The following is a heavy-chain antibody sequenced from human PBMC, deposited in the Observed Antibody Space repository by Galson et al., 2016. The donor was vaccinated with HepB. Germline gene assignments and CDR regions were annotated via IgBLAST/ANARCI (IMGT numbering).Heavy chain of an antibody. CDR3: VQRLGCIRGTCHHFDY. Sequence: PALVKPTQTLTLTCTFSGFSLSTKGEGVGWIRQPPGKALEWLVLIYWDDDNRYSPSLRSRLTISKATSKNQVVLKMANIDPVDTATYFCVQRLGCIRGTCHHFDYGGQGILVTVSS. V-gene: IGHV2-5*02. J-gene: IGHJ4*02. CDR2: IYWDDDN. D-gene: IGHD1-26*01. CDR1: GFSLSTKGEG.